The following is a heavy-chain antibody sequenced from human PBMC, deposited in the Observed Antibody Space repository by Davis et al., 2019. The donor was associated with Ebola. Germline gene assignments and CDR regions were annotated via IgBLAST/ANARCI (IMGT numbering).Heavy chain of an antibody. Sequence: SQTLSLTCAVSGGSISSSNWWSWIRQPPGKGLEWIGYIYFSGSTYYNPSLKSRVTISVDTSKNQFSLKLSSVTAADTAVYYCARSWRVYGDYTNWFDPWGQGTLVTVSS. D-gene: IGHD4-17*01. V-gene: IGHV4-30-4*07. CDR3: ARSWRVYGDYTNWFDP. J-gene: IGHJ5*02. CDR2: IYFSGST. CDR1: GGSISSSNW.